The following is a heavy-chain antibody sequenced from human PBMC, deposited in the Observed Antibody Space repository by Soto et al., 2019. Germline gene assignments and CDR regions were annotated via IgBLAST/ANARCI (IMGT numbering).Heavy chain of an antibody. CDR1: GGSVSSGSYY. V-gene: IGHV4-61*01. Sequence: ASETLSLTCTVSGGSVSSGSYYWSWIRQPPGKGLEWIGYIYYSGSTNYNPSLKSRVTISVDTSKNQFSLKLSSVTAADTAVYYCASSSPLSVYYDFWSGYPNWFDPWGQGTLVTVSS. CDR2: IYYSGST. CDR3: ASSSPLSVYYDFWSGYPNWFDP. J-gene: IGHJ5*02. D-gene: IGHD3-3*01.